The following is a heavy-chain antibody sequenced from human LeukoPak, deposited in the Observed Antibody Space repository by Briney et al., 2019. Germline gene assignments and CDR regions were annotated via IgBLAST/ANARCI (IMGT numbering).Heavy chain of an antibody. J-gene: IGHJ4*02. D-gene: IGHD5-24*01. CDR2: ISNSKGISD. Sequence: GGSLRHSCAVSGFTFTSYPMSWVRQAPGKGLEWVSGISNSKGISDYYADSVKGRFTISRDNSKNTLYLQMNSLRAEDTAVYYCVKRRDAYPIRGTFDSWGQGALVTVSS. CDR3: VKRRDAYPIRGTFDS. CDR1: GFTFTSYP. V-gene: IGHV3-23*01.